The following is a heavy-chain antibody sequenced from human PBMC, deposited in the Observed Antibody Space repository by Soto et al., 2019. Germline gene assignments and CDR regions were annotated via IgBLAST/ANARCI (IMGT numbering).Heavy chain of an antibody. D-gene: IGHD1-26*01. J-gene: IGHJ4*02. CDR3: AKALLRGGSYYGVDY. V-gene: IGHV3-9*01. CDR2: ISWNSGSI. CDR1: GFTFEDYA. Sequence: EVQLVESGGGLVQPGRSLRLSCAASGFTFEDYAMHWVRQAPGKGLEWVSGISWNSGSIGYADSVKGRFTISRDNAKNSLYLQMNSLRAEDTALYYCAKALLRGGSYYGVDYWGQGTLVTVSS.